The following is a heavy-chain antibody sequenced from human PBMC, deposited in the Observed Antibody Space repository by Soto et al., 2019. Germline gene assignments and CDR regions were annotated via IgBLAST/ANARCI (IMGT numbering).Heavy chain of an antibody. Sequence: GGSLRLSCAASGFTFSRYAMSWVRQAPGKGLEWVSAISGSGGSTYYADFVKGRFTISRDNSKNTLYLQVNSLRAEDTALYYCAKETAIVVVPAARIDPWGQGTLVTVSS. CDR1: GFTFSRYA. V-gene: IGHV3-23*01. CDR3: AKETAIVVVPAARIDP. D-gene: IGHD2-2*01. J-gene: IGHJ5*02. CDR2: ISGSGGST.